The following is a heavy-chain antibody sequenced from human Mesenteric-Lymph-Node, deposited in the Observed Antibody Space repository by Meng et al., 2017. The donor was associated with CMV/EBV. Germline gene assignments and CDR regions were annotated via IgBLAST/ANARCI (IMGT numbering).Heavy chain of an antibody. J-gene: IGHJ4*02. CDR3: TRKAGRDYDILTGYSDY. Sequence: FKFSDSYMSWIRQAPGKGLEWVSYISSSGSTKYYADSLKGRFTISRDNAKNSLYLQMSSLRAEDTAVYYCTRKAGRDYDILTGYSDYWGQGTLVTVSS. V-gene: IGHV3-11*01. CDR1: FKFSDSY. CDR2: ISSSGSTK. D-gene: IGHD3-9*01.